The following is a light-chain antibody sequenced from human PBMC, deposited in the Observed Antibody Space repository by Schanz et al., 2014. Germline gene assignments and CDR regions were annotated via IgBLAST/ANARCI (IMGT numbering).Light chain of an antibody. Sequence: EIVLTQSPATLSLSPGERATLSCRASQSVTSWLAWYQQKPGQAPRLLIYDASNRATGIPDRFSGSGSGTEFTLTISSLEPEDFAVYYCQQRSNWPPITFGQGTKVEIK. V-gene: IGKV3-11*01. J-gene: IGKJ1*01. CDR2: DAS. CDR3: QQRSNWPPIT. CDR1: QSVTSW.